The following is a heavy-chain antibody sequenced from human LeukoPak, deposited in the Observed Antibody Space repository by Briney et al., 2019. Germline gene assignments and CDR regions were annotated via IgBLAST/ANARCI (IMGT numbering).Heavy chain of an antibody. CDR3: ARLWRAAIDY. J-gene: IGHJ4*02. CDR2: IYTSGTT. CDR1: GGSISSGSYY. V-gene: IGHV4-61*02. Sequence: SQTLSLTCTVSGGSISSGSYYWSWIRQPAGKGLEWIGRIYTSGTTNYNPSLKSRVTMSVDTSKNQFSLKLGSVTAADTAVYYCARLWRAAIDYGGQGTLVTVSS. D-gene: IGHD1-1*01.